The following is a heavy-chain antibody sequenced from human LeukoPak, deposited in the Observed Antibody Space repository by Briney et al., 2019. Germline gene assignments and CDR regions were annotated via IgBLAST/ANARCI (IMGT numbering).Heavy chain of an antibody. CDR2: IISNTDGGTT. V-gene: IGHV3-15*01. CDR1: GLTFSNAW. J-gene: IGHJ6*03. Sequence: PGGSLRLSCAASGLTFSNAWMSWVRQAPGKGLEWVGRIISNTDGGTTDYAAPVKDRFTISRDDSKNTLLLQMNSLKTEDTAVYYCTTAGQGMVAATYYYYMDVWGKGTTVTISS. D-gene: IGHD2-15*01. CDR3: TTAGQGMVAATYYYYMDV.